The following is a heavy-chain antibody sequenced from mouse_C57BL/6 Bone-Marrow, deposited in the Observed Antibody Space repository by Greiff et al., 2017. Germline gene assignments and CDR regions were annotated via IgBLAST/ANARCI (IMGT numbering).Heavy chain of an antibody. Sequence: LQPGAELVKPGASVKLSCKASGYTFTSYWMHWVKQRPGQGLEWIGMIHPNSGSTNYNEKFKSKATLTVDKSSSTAYMQLSSLTSEDSAVYYCATNSYYYGSRGYFDVWGTGTTVTVSS. J-gene: IGHJ1*03. CDR3: ATNSYYYGSRGYFDV. V-gene: IGHV1-64*01. D-gene: IGHD1-1*01. CDR2: IHPNSGST. CDR1: GYTFTSYW.